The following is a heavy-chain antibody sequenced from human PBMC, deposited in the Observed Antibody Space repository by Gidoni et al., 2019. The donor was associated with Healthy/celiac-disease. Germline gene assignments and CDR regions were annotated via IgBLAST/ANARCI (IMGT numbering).Heavy chain of an antibody. CDR3: ASDYDSSGYYPSGFDY. Sequence: QVQLVESGGGGGQPGRSLRLSCAASGFTFSSYGMHWVRQAPGKGLEWVAVIWYDGSNTYYADSVKGRFTISRDNSKNTLYLQMNSLRAEDTAVYYCASDYDSSGYYPSGFDYWGQGTLVTVSS. J-gene: IGHJ4*02. D-gene: IGHD3-22*01. CDR2: IWYDGSNT. V-gene: IGHV3-33*01. CDR1: GFTFSSYG.